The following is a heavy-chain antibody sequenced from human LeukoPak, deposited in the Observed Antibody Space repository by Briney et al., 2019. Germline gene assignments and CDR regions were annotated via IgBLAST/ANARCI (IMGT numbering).Heavy chain of an antibody. Sequence: PSETLSLTCTVSGGSISGYYWSWIRQPPGKGLEWIGYIYYSGDTSHNPALKSRVTISVDTSKNQFSLKLSSVTAADTAVYYCARVLYGSGTYYFDYWGQGTLVTVSS. D-gene: IGHD3-10*01. CDR1: GGSISGYY. CDR2: IYYSGDT. V-gene: IGHV4-59*01. CDR3: ARVLYGSGTYYFDY. J-gene: IGHJ4*02.